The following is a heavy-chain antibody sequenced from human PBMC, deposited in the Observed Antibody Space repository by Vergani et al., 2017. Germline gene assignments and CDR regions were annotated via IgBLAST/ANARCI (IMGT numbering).Heavy chain of an antibody. D-gene: IGHD6-19*01. J-gene: IGHJ4*02. Sequence: QVQLVESGGGVVQPGGSLRLSCGASGFTFSYYGMHWVRQAPGKGLEWVTFIRYDGSNTYYADSVKGRFTISRDNSKNTLFLQMNSLRPEDTAVYYCARDTVTGSRYFDYWGQGTLVTVSS. CDR1: GFTFSYYG. CDR2: IRYDGSNT. CDR3: ARDTVTGSRYFDY. V-gene: IGHV3-30*02.